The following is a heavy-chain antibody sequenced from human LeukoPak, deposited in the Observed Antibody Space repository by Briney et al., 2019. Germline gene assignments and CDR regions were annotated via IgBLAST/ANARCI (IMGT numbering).Heavy chain of an antibody. J-gene: IGHJ4*02. CDR3: ARDLEVAGVYFDN. CDR2: ISSSGSNI. CDR1: GFTFSSYE. Sequence: GGSLRLSCAASGFTFSSYEMNWVRQAPEKGLEWISYISSSGSNIYYADSVKGRFTISRDNAKNSLYLQMNSLRAEDTAVYYCARDLEVAGVYFDNWGQGTLVTVSS. D-gene: IGHD3-16*01. V-gene: IGHV3-48*03.